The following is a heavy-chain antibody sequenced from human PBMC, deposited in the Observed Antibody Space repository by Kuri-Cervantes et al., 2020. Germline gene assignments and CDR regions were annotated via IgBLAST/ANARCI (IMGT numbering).Heavy chain of an antibody. V-gene: IGHV3-21*01. J-gene: IGHJ3*02. CDR2: ISSSSSYI. CDR1: GFTFSSYS. CDR3: ARWSSSGWGAFDI. Sequence: GGSLRLSCAASGFTFSSYSMNWVRQAPGKGLEWVSSISSSSSYIYYADSVKGRFTISRDNAKNSLYLQMNSLRAEDTAVYYCARWSSSGWGAFDIWGQGTMVTVSS. D-gene: IGHD6-19*01.